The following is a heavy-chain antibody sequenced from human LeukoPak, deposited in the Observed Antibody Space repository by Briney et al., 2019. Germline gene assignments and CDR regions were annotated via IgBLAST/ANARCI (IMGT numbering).Heavy chain of an antibody. V-gene: IGHV3-30*03. J-gene: IGHJ4*02. D-gene: IGHD3-10*01. Sequence: GGSLRLSCAASGFTFSSYGMHWVRQAPGKGLEWVAVISYDGSNKYYADSVKGRFTISRDNSKNTLYLQMNSLRAEDTAVYYCVGYYYGSGRSYYFDYWGQGTLVTVSS. CDR3: VGYYYGSGRSYYFDY. CDR1: GFTFSSYG. CDR2: ISYDGSNK.